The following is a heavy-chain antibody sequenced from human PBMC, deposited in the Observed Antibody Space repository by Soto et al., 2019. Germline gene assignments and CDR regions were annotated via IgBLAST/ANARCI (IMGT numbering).Heavy chain of an antibody. CDR1: GFSVTDHY. V-gene: IGHV3-53*01. CDR2: LYTGGSA. Sequence: GGSLRLSCAASGFSVTDHYMTWVRQAPGKGLEWVSVLYTGGSAYYGDSVKGRFTISRDSSTNTLYLQMNSLKVGDTAFYFCARSFNDWTTYFDYWSEGTLVTVS. CDR3: ARSFNDWTTYFDY. J-gene: IGHJ4*02. D-gene: IGHD3-9*01.